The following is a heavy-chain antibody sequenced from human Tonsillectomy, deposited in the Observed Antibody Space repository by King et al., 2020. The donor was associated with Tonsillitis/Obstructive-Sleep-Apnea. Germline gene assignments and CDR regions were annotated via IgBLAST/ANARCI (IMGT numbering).Heavy chain of an antibody. V-gene: IGHV3-9*01. CDR2: ISWNSGSI. Sequence: VQLVESGGGLVQPGRSLRLSCAASGFTFDDYAMHWVRQAPGKGLEWVSGISWNSGSIGYADSVKGRFTISRDNAKNSLYLQMNSLRAEDTALYYCAKARYFDWNLDYWGQGTLVTVSS. CDR3: AKARYFDWNLDY. J-gene: IGHJ4*02. CDR1: GFTFDDYA. D-gene: IGHD3-9*01.